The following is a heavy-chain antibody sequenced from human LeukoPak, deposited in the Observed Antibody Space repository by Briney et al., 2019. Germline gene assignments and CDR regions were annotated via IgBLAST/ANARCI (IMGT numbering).Heavy chain of an antibody. D-gene: IGHD3-10*01. J-gene: IGHJ4*02. CDR1: GFTVSSNY. Sequence: GGSLRLSCAASGFTVSSNYMSCVRQAPGKGLEWVSVIYSGGSTYYADSVKGRFTISRDNSKNTQYLQMNSLRAEDTAVYYCASSITMVRGVMGYWGQGTLATVSS. CDR2: IYSGGST. CDR3: ASSITMVRGVMGY. V-gene: IGHV3-53*01.